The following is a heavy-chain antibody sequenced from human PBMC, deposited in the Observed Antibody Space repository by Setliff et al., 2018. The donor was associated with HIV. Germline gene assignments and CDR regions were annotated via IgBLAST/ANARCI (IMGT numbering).Heavy chain of an antibody. Sequence: PSETLSLTCSVSGDSASNSRYYWAWIRQPPGKGLEYIGEIHHTGHINYHPSFKSRVTMSLDMSTNQFSLKMASMTAADSAVYYCARFDVTPMTTRDYWGQGTQVTVS. CDR1: GDSASNSRYY. J-gene: IGHJ4*02. D-gene: IGHD4-17*01. CDR3: ARFDVTPMTTRDY. V-gene: IGHV4-39*01. CDR2: IHHTGHI.